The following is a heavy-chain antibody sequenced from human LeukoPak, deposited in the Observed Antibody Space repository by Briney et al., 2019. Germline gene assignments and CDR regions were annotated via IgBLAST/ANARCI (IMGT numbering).Heavy chain of an antibody. V-gene: IGHV4-4*07. J-gene: IGHJ4*02. CDR1: SGSISGHY. D-gene: IGHD3-3*01. Sequence: PSETLSLTCTVTSGSISGHYWSWIRQPAGKEMQWIGRIYTSGATNYNPSLKSRVTMSIDTSKKEFTLKLASVTAADTAVYYCARDQYFDFWSSTATPYYFDYWGRGTLVTVSS. CDR3: ARDQYFDFWSSTATPYYFDY. CDR2: IYTSGAT.